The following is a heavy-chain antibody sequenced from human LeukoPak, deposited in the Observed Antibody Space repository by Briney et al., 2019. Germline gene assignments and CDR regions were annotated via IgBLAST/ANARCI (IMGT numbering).Heavy chain of an antibody. CDR3: ARHPFQYPFDH. V-gene: IGHV4-59*08. D-gene: IGHD4-4*01. CDR1: GGSISSYY. J-gene: IGHJ5*02. CDR2: IYYSGST. Sequence: SETLSLTCTVSGGSISSYYWSWIRQPPGKGLEWIGYIYYSGSTNYNPSLKSRVSLSLDTSNNQFSLKLSSVTAADTAVYYCARHPFQYPFDHWGQGTVVSVSS.